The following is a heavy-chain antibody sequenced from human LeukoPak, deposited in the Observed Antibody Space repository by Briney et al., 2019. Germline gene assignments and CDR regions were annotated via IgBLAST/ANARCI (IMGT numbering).Heavy chain of an antibody. D-gene: IGHD2-15*01. CDR2: IYSGGST. Sequence: GGSLRLSCAATGLTVSSNYMSWVRQAPGKGLEWVSVIYSGGSTYYADSVKGRFTISRDNSKNTLYLQMNSLRAEDTAVYYCARDRGYCSGGSCYRHAFDIWGQGTMVTVSS. V-gene: IGHV3-53*01. CDR1: GLTVSSNY. J-gene: IGHJ3*02. CDR3: ARDRGYCSGGSCYRHAFDI.